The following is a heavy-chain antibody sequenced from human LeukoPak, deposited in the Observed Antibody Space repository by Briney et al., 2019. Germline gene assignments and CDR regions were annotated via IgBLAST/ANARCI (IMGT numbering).Heavy chain of an antibody. Sequence: ESGPTLVKPTQTLTLTCTFSGFSLSTSGVGVGWIRQPPGKALEWLALIYWNDDKRYGPSLKSRLTITKDTSKNQVVLTMTNMDPVDTATYYCAHSEQWLVKQDWFDPWGQGTLVTVSS. CDR2: IYWNDDK. CDR1: GFSLSTSGVG. D-gene: IGHD6-19*01. J-gene: IGHJ5*02. CDR3: AHSEQWLVKQDWFDP. V-gene: IGHV2-5*01.